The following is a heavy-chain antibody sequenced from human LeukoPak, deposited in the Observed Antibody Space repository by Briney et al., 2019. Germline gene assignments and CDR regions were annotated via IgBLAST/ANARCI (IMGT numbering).Heavy chain of an antibody. V-gene: IGHV4-59*11. CDR1: GDSISMHY. J-gene: IGHJ6*03. CDR2: IDHTGST. Sequence: SETLSLTCSVSGDSISMHYWSWIRQPPGKRLEWVGYIDHTGSTNYNPSLNSRVTTSRDTSKNQFSLQLNSVTPEDAAVYYCARGREPDIAAPPLYYHYMDVWGKGTTVTVSS. D-gene: IGHD6-13*01. CDR3: ARGREPDIAAPPLYYHYMDV.